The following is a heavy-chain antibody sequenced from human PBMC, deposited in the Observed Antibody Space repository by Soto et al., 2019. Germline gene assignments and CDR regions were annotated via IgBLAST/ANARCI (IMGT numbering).Heavy chain of an antibody. V-gene: IGHV5-51*01. CDR2: IHPSDFDT. D-gene: IGHD1-1*01. J-gene: IGHJ6*02. CDR3: AGGLGGRHPLLDF. Sequence: GESLKISCKGSGYSFTSYWIGWVRQMPGKGLEWMGIIHPSDFDTRYSPSFQGQVTISADKSISTAYLQWSSLKASDTAMYYCAGGLGGRHPLLDFWGQGPTVTVS. CDR1: GYSFTSYW.